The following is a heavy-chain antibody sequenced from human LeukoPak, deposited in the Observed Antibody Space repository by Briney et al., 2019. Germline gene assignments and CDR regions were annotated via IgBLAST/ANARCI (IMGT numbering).Heavy chain of an antibody. CDR1: GGSISSSSYY. CDR3: AREISPHNKRGYSYGYYYYYYYYMDV. Sequence: SETLSLTCTVSGGSISSSSYYWGWIRQPPGKGLEWIGSIYYSGSTYYNPSLKSRVTISVDTSKNQFSLKLSSVTAADTAVYYCAREISPHNKRGYSYGYYYYYYYYMDVWGKGTTVTVSS. J-gene: IGHJ6*03. V-gene: IGHV4-39*07. D-gene: IGHD5-18*01. CDR2: IYYSGST.